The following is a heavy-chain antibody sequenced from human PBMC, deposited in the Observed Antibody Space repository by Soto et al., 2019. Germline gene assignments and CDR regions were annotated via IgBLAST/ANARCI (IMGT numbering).Heavy chain of an antibody. V-gene: IGHV3-48*02. D-gene: IGHD2-2*02. CDR2: ISSSSSTI. CDR3: ARGGTTADCSSTSCYSRGYYYYGMDV. CDR1: GFTFSSYS. Sequence: GSLRLSCGASGFTFSSYSMNWVRQAPGKGLEWVSYISSSSSTIYYADSVKGRFTISRDNAKNSLYLQMNSLRDEDTAVYYCARGGTTADCSSTSCYSRGYYYYGMDVWGQGTTVSVSS. J-gene: IGHJ6*02.